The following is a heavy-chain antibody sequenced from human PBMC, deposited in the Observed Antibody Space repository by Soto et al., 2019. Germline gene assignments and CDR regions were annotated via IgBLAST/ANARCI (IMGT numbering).Heavy chain of an antibody. Sequence: QVQLQESGPGLVKPSQTLSLTCTVSGGSISSGGYYWSWIRQHPGKGLEWIGYIYYSGSTYYNPSVKTRVTIXVXTXXNQFSLKLSSVTAADTAVYYCAREGGIVGATAADYWGQGTLVTVSS. CDR1: GGSISSGGYY. J-gene: IGHJ4*02. CDR2: IYYSGST. CDR3: AREGGIVGATAADY. V-gene: IGHV4-31*03. D-gene: IGHD1-26*01.